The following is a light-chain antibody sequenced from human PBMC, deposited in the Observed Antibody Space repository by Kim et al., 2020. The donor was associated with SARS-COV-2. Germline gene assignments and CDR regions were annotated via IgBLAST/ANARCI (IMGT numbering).Light chain of an antibody. J-gene: IGKJ4*01. Sequence: PGESATNSGRTGQSLSNYFAWDHHIPCQAPRLPINDASNRATGIPARFSGSGSGTDFTLTISSLDPEDSATYYCLQRNSWPLTFGGGTKVDIK. CDR3: LQRNSWPLT. V-gene: IGKV3-11*01. CDR1: QSLSNY. CDR2: DAS.